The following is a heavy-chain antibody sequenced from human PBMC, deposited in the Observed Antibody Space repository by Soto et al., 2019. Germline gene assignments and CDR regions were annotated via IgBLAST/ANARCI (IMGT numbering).Heavy chain of an antibody. CDR1: RFPLRTSCMY. V-gene: IGHV2-70*01. Sequence: SGPTPVNHTQTLTQAWTCPRFPLRTSCMYVRWIRQPPGKALEWLSLIDWDDDKYYSTSLKTRLTISKDTSKNQVVLTMTNMDPVDTATYYCARIRRYYDILTCLKPCDAFDFWGQGTMVTVSS. CDR3: ARIRRYYDILTCLKPCDAFDF. CDR2: IDWDDDK. D-gene: IGHD3-9*01. J-gene: IGHJ3*01.